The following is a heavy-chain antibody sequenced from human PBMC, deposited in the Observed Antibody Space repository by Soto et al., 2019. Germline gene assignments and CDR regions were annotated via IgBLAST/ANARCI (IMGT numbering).Heavy chain of an antibody. CDR3: ARQLTGTTIPFDY. D-gene: IGHD1-20*01. V-gene: IGHV1-3*01. J-gene: IGHJ4*02. CDR1: GYTFSTYA. CDR2: INAANGKT. Sequence: EASVKVSCKASGYTFSTYALHWVRQAPGQRLEWMGWINAANGKTQYSKKFQGRVTITRDTSASTAYMELSSLRSEDTAVYSCARQLTGTTIPFDYWGQGTLVTVSS.